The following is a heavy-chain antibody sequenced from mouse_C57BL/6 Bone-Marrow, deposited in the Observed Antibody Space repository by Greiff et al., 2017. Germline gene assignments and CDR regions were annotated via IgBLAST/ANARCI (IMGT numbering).Heavy chain of an antibody. J-gene: IGHJ4*01. CDR2: IDPEDGDT. Sequence: EVQLQQSGAELVRPGASVKLSCTASGFNIKDYYMHWVKQRPEQGLEWIGRIDPEDGDTEYAPKFQGKATMTADTSSNTAYLQLSSQTSEDTAVYYCTATKLGANYYAMDYWGQGTSVTVSS. CDR3: TATKLGANYYAMDY. D-gene: IGHD3-3*01. V-gene: IGHV14-1*01. CDR1: GFNIKDYY.